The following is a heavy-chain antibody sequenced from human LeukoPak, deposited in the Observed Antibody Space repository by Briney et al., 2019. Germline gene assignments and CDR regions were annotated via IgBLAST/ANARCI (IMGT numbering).Heavy chain of an antibody. Sequence: SETLSLTCGVSGVPFSNYYWSWVRQSPTQGLEWIGEINHSGYTNYNPSLNSRVTISLDTSKNQFSLKLNSVTAADTAVYYCAGGSGASWFDPWGQGTLVTVSS. V-gene: IGHV4-34*01. CDR1: GVPFSNYY. CDR2: INHSGYT. J-gene: IGHJ5*02. D-gene: IGHD2-8*02. CDR3: AGGSGASWFDP.